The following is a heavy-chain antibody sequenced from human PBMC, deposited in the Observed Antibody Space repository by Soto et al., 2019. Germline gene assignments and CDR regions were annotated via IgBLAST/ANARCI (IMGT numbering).Heavy chain of an antibody. CDR3: AREPTSRPDPSGYYYYYMDV. Sequence: QVQLVQSGAEVKKPGASVKVSCKASGYTFTSYGISWVRQAPGQGLEWMEWISAYNGNTNYAQKLQGRVTMTTDTSTSTAYMELTSLRSDDTAVYYCAREPTSRPDPSGYYYYYMDVWGKGTTVTVSS. D-gene: IGHD3-10*01. V-gene: IGHV1-18*01. CDR2: ISAYNGNT. CDR1: GYTFTSYG. J-gene: IGHJ6*03.